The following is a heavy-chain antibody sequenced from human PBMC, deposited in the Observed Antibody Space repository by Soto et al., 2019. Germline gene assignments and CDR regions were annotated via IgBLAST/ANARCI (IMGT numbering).Heavy chain of an antibody. CDR3: ARDVGYIDYYYGMDV. CDR2: IWYDGSNK. CDR1: GFTFSSYG. Sequence: QVQLVESGAGVVQPGRSLRLSCAASGFTFSSYGMHWVRQAPGKGLEWVAVIWYDGSNKYSADSVKGRFTISRDNSKNTLDLQMNSLRAEDAAVYYCARDVGYIDYYYGMDVWGQGTTVTVSS. D-gene: IGHD5-12*01. J-gene: IGHJ6*02. V-gene: IGHV3-33*01.